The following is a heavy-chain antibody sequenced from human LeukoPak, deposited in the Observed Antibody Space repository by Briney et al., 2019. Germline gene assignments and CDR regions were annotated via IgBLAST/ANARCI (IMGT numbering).Heavy chain of an antibody. D-gene: IGHD5-24*01. CDR3: ARDGYNLAFDY. Sequence: SVKVSCKASGGTFSSYTISWVRQAPGQGLEWMGRIIPILGIANYAQKFQGRVTITAGKSTSTAYMELSSLRSEDTAVYYCARDGYNLAFDYWGQGTLVTVSS. V-gene: IGHV1-69*04. CDR2: IIPILGIA. CDR1: GGTFSSYT. J-gene: IGHJ4*02.